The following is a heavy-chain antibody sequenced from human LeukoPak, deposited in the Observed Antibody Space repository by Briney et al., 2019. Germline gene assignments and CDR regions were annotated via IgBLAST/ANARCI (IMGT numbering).Heavy chain of an antibody. Sequence: ASVKVSCKASGGTFSSYAISWVRQAPGQGLEWMGGIIPIFGTANYAQKFQGRVTITADESTSTAYMELSSLRSEDTAVYYCARDHRGEAARPWGSSAFDIWGQGTMVTVSS. V-gene: IGHV1-69*13. CDR1: GGTFSSYA. CDR2: IIPIFGTA. CDR3: ARDHRGEAARPWGSSAFDI. D-gene: IGHD6-6*01. J-gene: IGHJ3*02.